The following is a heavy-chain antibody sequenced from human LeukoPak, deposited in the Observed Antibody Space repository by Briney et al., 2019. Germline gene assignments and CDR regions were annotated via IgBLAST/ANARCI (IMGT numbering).Heavy chain of an antibody. CDR3: AKEAGQDYGALDAFDV. CDR1: GFTFSSYA. J-gene: IGHJ3*01. V-gene: IGHV3-21*01. CDR2: IGGSSSSL. D-gene: IGHD4-17*01. Sequence: GGSLRLSCAASGFTFSSYAMSWVRQAPGKGLEWVPSIGGSSSSLYYAESVKGRFTISRDNARNSLYLQMNSLRAEDTAVYYCAKEAGQDYGALDAFDVWGQGTMVTVSS.